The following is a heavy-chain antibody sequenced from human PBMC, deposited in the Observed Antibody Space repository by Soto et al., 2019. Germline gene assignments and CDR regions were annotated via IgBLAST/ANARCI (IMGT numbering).Heavy chain of an antibody. Sequence: EVQLVESGGGLVQPGRSLRLSCAAFGFTFENYAMHWVHQAPGKGLEWVSGISWHGGNIGYADSVRGRFTISRVIAKNSLYLQMTSLRPEDTGLYYCAKDKLYSNYEHYFDYGGQGPLVPV. D-gene: IGHD4-4*01. V-gene: IGHV3-9*01. CDR1: GFTFENYA. J-gene: IGHJ4*02. CDR3: AKDKLYSNYEHYFDY. CDR2: ISWHGGNI.